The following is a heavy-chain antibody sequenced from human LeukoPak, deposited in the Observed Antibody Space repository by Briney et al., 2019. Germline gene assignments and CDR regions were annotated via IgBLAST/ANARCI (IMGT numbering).Heavy chain of an antibody. V-gene: IGHV3-30*03. Sequence: GSLRLSCAASGFPFSTYGMHWVRQAPGKGLEWVAVTSFDGGSKYYADSVQGRFTISRDNSKNMLYLQMNSLRAEDTAVYYCARPTGITWNYYLDSWGQGTLVTVSS. CDR3: ARPTGITWNYYLDS. D-gene: IGHD1-7*01. J-gene: IGHJ4*02. CDR2: TSFDGGSK. CDR1: GFPFSTYG.